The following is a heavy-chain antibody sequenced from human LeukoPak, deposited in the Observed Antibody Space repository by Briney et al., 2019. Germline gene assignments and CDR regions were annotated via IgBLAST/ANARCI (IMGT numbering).Heavy chain of an antibody. CDR2: IWYDGSNK. Sequence: PGGSLRLSCAASGFIFSSYGMHWVRQAPGKGLEWVAVIWYDGSNKYYADSVKGRFTISRDNSKNTLYLQMKSLRAEDTAVYYCAKTYQVISYFDYWGQGTLVTVSS. J-gene: IGHJ4*02. V-gene: IGHV3-33*06. CDR3: AKTYQVISYFDY. D-gene: IGHD2/OR15-2a*01. CDR1: GFIFSSYG.